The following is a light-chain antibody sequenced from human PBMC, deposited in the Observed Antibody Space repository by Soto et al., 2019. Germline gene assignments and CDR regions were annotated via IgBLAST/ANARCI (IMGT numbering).Light chain of an antibody. V-gene: IGLV1-51*01. CDR1: SSNIGNNY. J-gene: IGLJ2*01. CDR3: GTWDSSLSAVL. Sequence: QSVLTQPPSVSAAPGQKVTISCSGSSSNIGNNYVSWYQQPPGTAPKLLIYDNNKRPSGIPDRFSGSKSGTSATLGITGLQTGDEADYYWGTWDSSLSAVLFGGGTQLTVL. CDR2: DNN.